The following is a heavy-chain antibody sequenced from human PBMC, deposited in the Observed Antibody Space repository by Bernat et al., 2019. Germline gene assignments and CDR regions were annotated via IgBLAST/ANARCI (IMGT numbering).Heavy chain of an antibody. Sequence: EVQLVESGGGLVQPGGSLRLSCAASGFTFSSYWMSWVRQAPGKGLEWVANIKQDGSEKYFVDSVKGRFTIYRDNAKNSLFLQMNSLRAEDTAVYYCAREGWVYEIPPRVCGMDVWGQGTTVTVSS. D-gene: IGHD2/OR15-2a*01. CDR1: GFTFSSYW. CDR3: AREGWVYEIPPRVCGMDV. J-gene: IGHJ6*02. CDR2: IKQDGSEK. V-gene: IGHV3-7*01.